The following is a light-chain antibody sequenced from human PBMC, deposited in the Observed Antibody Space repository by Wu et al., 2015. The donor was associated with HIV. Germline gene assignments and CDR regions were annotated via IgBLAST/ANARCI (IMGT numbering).Light chain of an antibody. J-gene: IGKJ1*01. V-gene: IGKV3-15*01. CDR3: HQYNNWPPGRT. CDR2: GAS. CDR1: QSVSSN. Sequence: EIVMTQSPATLSVSPGERATLSCRASQSVSSNLAWYQQKPGQAPRLLIYGASTRATGIPARFSGSASGTEFTLTISSMQSEDFAVYYCHQYNNWPPGRTFGQGTKVEIK.